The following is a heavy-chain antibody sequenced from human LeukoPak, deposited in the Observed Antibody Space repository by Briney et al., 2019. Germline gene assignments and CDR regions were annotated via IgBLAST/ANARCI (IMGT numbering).Heavy chain of an antibody. V-gene: IGHV1-2*06. Sequence: ASVKVSCKASRYTFTGYYMHLVRQAPGQGLEWMGRINPNSGVTDYAQKFQGRVTMTRDTSISTAYMELSRLRSDDTAVYYCARSGDADLADDRTAWFDPWGQGTLVTVSS. J-gene: IGHJ5*02. CDR2: INPNSGVT. CDR1: RYTFTGYY. D-gene: IGHD3-9*01. CDR3: ARSGDADLADDRTAWFDP.